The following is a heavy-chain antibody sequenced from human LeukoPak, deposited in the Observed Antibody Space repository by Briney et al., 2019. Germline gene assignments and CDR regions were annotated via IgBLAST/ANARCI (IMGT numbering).Heavy chain of an antibody. V-gene: IGHV4-30-2*01. D-gene: IGHD3-3*01. CDR2: IYHSGST. CDR1: GGSISSGGYY. CDR3: ARGLLSGVTITIFGGSGYFDY. J-gene: IGHJ4*02. Sequence: PSETLSLTCTVSGGSISSGGYYWSWIRQPPGKGLEWIGYIYHSGSTYYNPSLKSRVTISVDRSKNQFSLKLSSVTAADTAVYYCARGLLSGVTITIFGGSGYFDYWGQGTLVTVSS.